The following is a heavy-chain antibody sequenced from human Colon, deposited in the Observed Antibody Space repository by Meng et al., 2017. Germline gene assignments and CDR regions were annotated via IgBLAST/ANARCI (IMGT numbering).Heavy chain of an antibody. CDR2: ITSSSGSR. J-gene: IGHJ3*02. CDR3: ASQGAYVDAFDI. CDR1: GFPFSSYP. Sequence: GESLKISCAASGFPFSSYPMNWVRQSPGGGLEWVSSITSSSGSRSYADSVKGRFIISRDNDKNFLFLQIDHLRAADTGVYYCASQGAYVDAFDIWGQGTVVTVSS. V-gene: IGHV3-21*06. D-gene: IGHD3-16*01.